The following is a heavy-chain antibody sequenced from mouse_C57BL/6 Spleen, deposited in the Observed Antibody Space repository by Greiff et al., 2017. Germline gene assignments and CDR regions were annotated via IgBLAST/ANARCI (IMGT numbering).Heavy chain of an antibody. J-gene: IGHJ2*01. CDR3: ARCDYWGGNY. V-gene: IGHV1-72*01. CDR2: IDPDSGGT. Sequence: QVQLQQSGAELVKPGASVKLSCTASGYTFTGYCMHWVKQRPGRGLEWIGWIDPDSGGTKYNAKFKGKATMTVDKPSSTAYLQLSSLTSEDSAVDYCARCDYWGGNYWGKGTTLTVSS. CDR1: GYTFTGYC. D-gene: IGHD1-1*02.